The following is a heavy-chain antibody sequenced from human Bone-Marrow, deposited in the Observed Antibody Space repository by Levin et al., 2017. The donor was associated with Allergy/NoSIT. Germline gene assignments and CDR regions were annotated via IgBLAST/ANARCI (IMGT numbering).Heavy chain of an antibody. CDR1: GYTFSNYY. J-gene: IGHJ4*02. CDR3: ARGGSGSNDY. V-gene: IGHV1-2*02. Sequence: ASVKVSCTISGYTFSNYYIHWVRQAPGQGLEWMGWINPKRGDTNFAQKFHGRVVLSRNTSISTAYMELGSLRSDDTALYYCARGGSGSNDYWGQGTLVTVSS. D-gene: IGHD1-26*01. CDR2: INPKRGDT.